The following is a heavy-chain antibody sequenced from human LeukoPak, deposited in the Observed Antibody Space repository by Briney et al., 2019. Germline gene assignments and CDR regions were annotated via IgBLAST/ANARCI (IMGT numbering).Heavy chain of an antibody. D-gene: IGHD3-22*01. V-gene: IGHV7-4-1*02. CDR1: GYTFTSYP. J-gene: IGHJ4*02. Sequence: ASVKVSCKASGYTFTSYPMNWVRQAPGQGLEWMGWINTNTGNPTYAQGFTRRFVFSLDTSVSTAYLQISSLRAEDTAVYYCAREDYDSNGYYYGVWGQGTLVTVSS. CDR3: AREDYDSNGYYYGV. CDR2: INTNTGNP.